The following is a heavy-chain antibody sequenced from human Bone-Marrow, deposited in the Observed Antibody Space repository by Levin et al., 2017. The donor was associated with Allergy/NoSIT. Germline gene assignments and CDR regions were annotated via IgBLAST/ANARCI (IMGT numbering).Heavy chain of an antibody. CDR3: AKMLFSVPGKSYWYFDL. D-gene: IGHD2-2*01. V-gene: IGHV3-23*01. J-gene: IGHJ2*01. CDR2: FSGVGTST. CDR1: GFSFGTHA. Sequence: GGSLRLSCAASGFSFGTHAMSWVRQAPGKGLEWVSTFSGVGTSTFYADSVKGRFAISRDNSKKTLFLLRNSLRVEDTAIYFCAKMLFSVPGKSYWYFDLWGRGTPVTVSS.